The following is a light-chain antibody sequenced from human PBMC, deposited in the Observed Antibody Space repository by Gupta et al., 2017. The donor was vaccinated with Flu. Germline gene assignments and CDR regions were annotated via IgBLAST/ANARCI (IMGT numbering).Light chain of an antibody. J-gene: IGKJ2*03. CDR3: HHYKSFADS. CDR2: KAS. Sequence: DIHMTQSPSTLSASVGDRVTITCRASHNIGSFLAWYQQKPGKAPNLLIYKASILQSGVPSRFSGGGSGTEFALTIGRLQPDDFATYFCHHYKSFADSFAQGTKLESK. V-gene: IGKV1-5*03. CDR1: HNIGSF.